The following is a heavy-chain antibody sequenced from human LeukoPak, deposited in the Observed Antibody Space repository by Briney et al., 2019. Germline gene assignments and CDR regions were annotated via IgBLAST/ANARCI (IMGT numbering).Heavy chain of an antibody. CDR1: GYTFTGYS. CDR3: ARPNGDYYNWFDP. D-gene: IGHD2-21*02. Sequence: ASLMVSCKASGYTFTGYSIHWVRQAPGEGLEWMGCINPNSGDTNYPQKFQDRVTLSRDTSISTAYMELTDLRSDDTAMYYCARPNGDYYNWFDPWGQGTLVTVSS. J-gene: IGHJ5*02. CDR2: INPNSGDT. V-gene: IGHV1-2*02.